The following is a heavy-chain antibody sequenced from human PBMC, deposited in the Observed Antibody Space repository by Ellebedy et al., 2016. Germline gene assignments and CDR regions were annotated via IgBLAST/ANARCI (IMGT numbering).Heavy chain of an antibody. CDR3: ARARQGGYDSSGYPYYFDY. V-gene: IGHV1-2*02. CDR1: GYTFTGYY. J-gene: IGHJ4*02. CDR2: INPNSGGT. D-gene: IGHD3-22*01. Sequence: ASVKVSCXASGYTFTGYYMHWVRQAPGQGLEWMGWINPNSGGTNYAQKFQGRVTMTRDTSISTAYMELSRLRSDDTAVYYCARARQGGYDSSGYPYYFDYWGQGTLVTVSS.